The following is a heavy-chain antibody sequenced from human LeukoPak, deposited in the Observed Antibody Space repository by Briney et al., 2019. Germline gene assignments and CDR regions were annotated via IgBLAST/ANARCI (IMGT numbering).Heavy chain of an antibody. CDR3: ARDLNPPRPRTYYYDSSGPADY. CDR2: ISSSSSYI. CDR1: GFTFSSYS. V-gene: IGHV3-21*01. Sequence: GGSLRLSCAASGFTFSSYSMNWVRQAPGKGLEWVSSISSSSSYIYYADSVKGRFTISRDNAKNSLYLQMNSLRAEDTAVYYCARDLNPPRPRTYYYDSSGPADYWGQGTLVTVSS. D-gene: IGHD3-22*01. J-gene: IGHJ4*02.